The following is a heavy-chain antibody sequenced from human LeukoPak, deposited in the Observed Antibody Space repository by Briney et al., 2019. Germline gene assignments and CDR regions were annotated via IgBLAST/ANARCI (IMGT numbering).Heavy chain of an antibody. Sequence: GGSLRLSCAASGFTFSSYWMSWVRQAPGKGLEWVANIKQDGSEKYYVDSVKGRFTISRDNARNSLYLQMDTLRVEDTAVYYCARYVFWNGYSHWGQGTLVTVSS. CDR2: IKQDGSEK. CDR3: ARYVFWNGYSH. J-gene: IGHJ4*02. V-gene: IGHV3-7*01. D-gene: IGHD3-3*01. CDR1: GFTFSSYW.